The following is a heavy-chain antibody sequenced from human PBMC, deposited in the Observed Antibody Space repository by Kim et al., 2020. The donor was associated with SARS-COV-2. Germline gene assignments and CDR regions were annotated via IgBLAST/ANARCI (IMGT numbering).Heavy chain of an antibody. CDR1: GFIFSGSA. CDR3: TRVPGTTLVFWEAFD. Sequence: GGSLRLSCAASGFIFSGSAMHWVRQASGKGLEWVGRIRSKANSYATAYAASVKGRFTISRDDSKTTTYLQMNSLKTEDTAVYYCTRVPGTTLVFWEAFD. D-gene: IGHD1-1*01. V-gene: IGHV3-73*01. J-gene: IGHJ3*02. CDR2: IRSKANSYAT.